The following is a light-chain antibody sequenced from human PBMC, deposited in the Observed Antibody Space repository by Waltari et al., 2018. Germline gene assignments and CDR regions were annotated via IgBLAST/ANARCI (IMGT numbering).Light chain of an antibody. CDR1: SGSIASNY. J-gene: IGLJ3*02. Sequence: NFVLTQPLSVSESPGKTVTISCTGSSGSIASNYVQWYRQRPGSAPTTVIYEDGRRPSGVPDRFSGSIDRSSNSASLTISGLKTEDEGDYYCHSYVDTYHVFGGGTKLTVL. V-gene: IGLV6-57*02. CDR2: EDG. CDR3: HSYVDTYHV.